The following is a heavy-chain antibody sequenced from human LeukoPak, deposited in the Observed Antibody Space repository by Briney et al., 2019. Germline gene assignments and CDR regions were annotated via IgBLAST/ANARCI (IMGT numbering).Heavy chain of an antibody. CDR3: AKGGSSSSWFYYYMDV. Sequence: GGSLRLSCAASGFTFSSYWMSWVRQAPGKGLEWVANINQDGSEKYYVDSVKGRFTISRDNAKNSLYLQMNSLRAEDTAVYYCAKGGSSSSWFYYYMDVWGKGTTVTISS. CDR1: GFTFSSYW. J-gene: IGHJ6*03. V-gene: IGHV3-7*03. D-gene: IGHD6-13*01. CDR2: INQDGSEK.